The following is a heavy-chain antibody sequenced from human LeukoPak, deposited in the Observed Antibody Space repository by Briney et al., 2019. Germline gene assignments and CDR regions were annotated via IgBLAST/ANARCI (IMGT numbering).Heavy chain of an antibody. CDR3: ARVMVEWLRLDAFDI. CDR2: ISSSGSTI. CDR1: GFTFSDYY. D-gene: IGHD5-12*01. V-gene: IGHV3-11*04. Sequence: GGSLRLSCAASGFTFSDYYMSWIRQAPGKGLEWVSYISSSGSTIYYADSVKGRFTISRDNAKNSLYLQMNSLRAEDTAVYYCARVMVEWLRLDAFDIWGQGTMVTASS. J-gene: IGHJ3*02.